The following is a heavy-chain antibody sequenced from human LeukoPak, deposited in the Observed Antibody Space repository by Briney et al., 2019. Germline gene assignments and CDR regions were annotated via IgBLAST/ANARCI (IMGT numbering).Heavy chain of an antibody. CDR3: ARDHPYYYDSTGWYFDL. CDR1: GYTFTSYG. Sequence: GASVKVSCKASGYTFTSYGISWVRQAPGQGLEWMGWISAYNGNTNYAQKLQGRVTMTTDTSTSTAYMELRSLRSDDTAVYYCARDHPYYYDSTGWYFDLWGRGTLVTVSS. D-gene: IGHD3-22*01. J-gene: IGHJ2*01. V-gene: IGHV1-18*01. CDR2: ISAYNGNT.